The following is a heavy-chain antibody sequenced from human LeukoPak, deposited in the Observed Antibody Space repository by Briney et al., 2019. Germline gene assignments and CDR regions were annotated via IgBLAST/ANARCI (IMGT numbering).Heavy chain of an antibody. V-gene: IGHV4-31*03. D-gene: IGHD3-10*01. CDR3: AREARITMVRGVIIGGWFDP. Sequence: SETLSLTCTVSGGSISSSSYYWGWIRQHPGKGLEWIGYIYYSGSTYYNPSLKSRVTISVDTSKNQFSLKLSSVTAADTAVYYCAREARITMVRGVIIGGWFDPWGQGTLVTVSS. CDR2: IYYSGST. CDR1: GGSISSSSYY. J-gene: IGHJ5*02.